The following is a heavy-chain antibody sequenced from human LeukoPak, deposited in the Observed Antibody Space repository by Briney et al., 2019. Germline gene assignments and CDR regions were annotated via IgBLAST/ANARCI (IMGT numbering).Heavy chain of an antibody. CDR2: ISGSGGST. CDR3: AKAPNYYDSSGTLS. V-gene: IGHV3-23*01. CDR1: GFTLSSYA. D-gene: IGHD3-22*01. J-gene: IGHJ5*02. Sequence: GGSLRLSCAASGFTLSSYAMSWVRQAPGKGLEWVSAISGSGGSTYYADSAKGRFTIFRDNSKNTLYLQMNSLRAEDTAVYYCAKAPNYYDSSGTLSWGQGTLVTVSS.